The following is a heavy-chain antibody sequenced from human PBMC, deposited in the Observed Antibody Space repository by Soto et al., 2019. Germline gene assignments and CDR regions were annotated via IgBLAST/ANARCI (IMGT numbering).Heavy chain of an antibody. CDR3: ARDGTADFWSGHYTSFDY. D-gene: IGHD3-3*01. J-gene: IGHJ4*02. CDR2: IDTRGSTI. CDR1: GFTFSSFE. V-gene: IGHV3-48*03. Sequence: EVQLVESGGGLVQPGGSLRLSCAASGFTFSSFELNWVRQAPGKGLEWISYIDTRGSTIYYADSVKGRFTISRDNAKTSLYLQMNSLRAEDTAVYYCARDGTADFWSGHYTSFDYWGQGTLVTVSS.